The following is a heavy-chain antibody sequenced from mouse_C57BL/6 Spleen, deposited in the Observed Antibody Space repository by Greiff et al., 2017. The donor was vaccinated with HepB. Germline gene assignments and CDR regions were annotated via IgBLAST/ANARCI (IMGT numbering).Heavy chain of an antibody. V-gene: IGHV14-4*01. Sequence: VQLQQSGAELVRPGASVKLSCTASGFNIKDDYMHWVKQRPEQGLEWIGWIDPANGDTEYASKFQGKATIPADTSSNTAYLQLSSLTSEDTAVYYCTKVATDYWGQGTTLTVSS. CDR3: TKVATDY. J-gene: IGHJ2*01. CDR1: GFNIKDDY. D-gene: IGHD1-1*01. CDR2: IDPANGDT.